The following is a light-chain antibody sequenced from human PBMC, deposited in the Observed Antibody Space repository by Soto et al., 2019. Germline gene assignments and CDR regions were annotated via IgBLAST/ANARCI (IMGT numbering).Light chain of an antibody. CDR2: GAS. CDR3: QQFYNTPFT. Sequence: EVVLTQSPATLSVSPGDRATLSCRASQSVSRNLAWYQQKPGQAPRLLIYGASTRATGVPARFSGSGSATEFTLSISSLQSEDVAVYYCQQFYNTPFTFGPGTKVDIK. J-gene: IGKJ3*01. CDR1: QSVSRN. V-gene: IGKV3-15*01.